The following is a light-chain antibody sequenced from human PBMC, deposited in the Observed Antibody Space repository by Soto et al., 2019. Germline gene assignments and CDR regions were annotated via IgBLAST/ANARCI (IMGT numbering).Light chain of an antibody. V-gene: IGKV3-20*01. CDR1: QSVSNTY. CDR2: GAS. Sequence: EIVLMQSPGTLSLSPGERATLSCRASQSVSNTYVAWYQQKPGQAPRLLIAGASSSATGIPDRFSGSGSGTYFNLTISRLEPEDFAVYYCQQYGSSPPLTFGVGTKVEIK. J-gene: IGKJ4*01. CDR3: QQYGSSPPLT.